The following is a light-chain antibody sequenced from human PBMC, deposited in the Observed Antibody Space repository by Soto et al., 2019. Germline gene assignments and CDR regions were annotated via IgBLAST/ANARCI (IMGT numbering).Light chain of an antibody. V-gene: IGKV3-11*01. Sequence: EIVLTQSPATLSLSPGERATLSCRASQSVSRYLAWYQQKPGQAPRLLIYDASNRATGIPARFSGSGSGTDFTLTISSLEPEDFAVYYCQQRSSWPITFGQGTRLDI. J-gene: IGKJ5*01. CDR3: QQRSSWPIT. CDR1: QSVSRY. CDR2: DAS.